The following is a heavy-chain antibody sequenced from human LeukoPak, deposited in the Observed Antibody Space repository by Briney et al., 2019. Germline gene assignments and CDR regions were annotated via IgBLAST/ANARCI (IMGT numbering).Heavy chain of an antibody. CDR3: ARGCSGGSCYDN. CDR1: GFTFNIYW. V-gene: IGHV3-74*01. Sequence: GGSLRLSCAASGFTFNIYWMDWVRQAPGKGLIWVSRINTDGSDTTYADSVKGRFTISRDNAKNTLYLQMNSLRAEDTAVYYCARGCSGGSCYDNWGQGTLVTVSS. CDR2: INTDGSDT. D-gene: IGHD2-15*01. J-gene: IGHJ4*02.